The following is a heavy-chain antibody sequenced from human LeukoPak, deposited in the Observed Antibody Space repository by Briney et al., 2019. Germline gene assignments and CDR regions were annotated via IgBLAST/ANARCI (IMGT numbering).Heavy chain of an antibody. J-gene: IGHJ4*02. CDR3: ASSRNWSNAIDY. D-gene: IGHD1/OR15-1a*01. CDR1: GFTFTSHG. V-gene: IGHV1-18*01. CDR2: ISTYNGNT. Sequence: GASVTVSFKSSGFTFTSHGITWVRQAPGQGLEWMGWISTYNGNTNYAQKFQARVTMTTVTSTSTAYMDLRSLRSDDTAVYFCASSRNWSNAIDYWGQGNLLSVSS.